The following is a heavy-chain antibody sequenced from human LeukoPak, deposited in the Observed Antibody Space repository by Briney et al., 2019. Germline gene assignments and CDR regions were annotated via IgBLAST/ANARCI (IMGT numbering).Heavy chain of an antibody. CDR1: GGTFSSYA. D-gene: IGHD2-15*01. V-gene: IGHV1-69*05. J-gene: IGHJ4*02. CDR3: ASGCSSTSCYKYCSGGSCYPLDY. CDR2: IIPIFGTA. Sequence: ASVKVSCKASGGTFSSYAISWVRQAPGQGLEWMGGIIPIFGTANYAQKFQGRVTITTDESTSTAYMELSSLRSEDTAVYYCASGCSSTSCYKYCSGGSCYPLDYWGQGTLVTVSS.